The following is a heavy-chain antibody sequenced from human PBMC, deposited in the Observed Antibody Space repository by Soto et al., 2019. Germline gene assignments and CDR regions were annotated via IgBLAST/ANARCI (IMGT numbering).Heavy chain of an antibody. CDR2: ISAYNGNT. D-gene: IGHD2-15*01. J-gene: IGHJ6*04. CDR1: GYTFTSYG. Sequence: GASVKVSCKASGYTFTSYGISWVRQAPGQGLEWMGWISAYNGNTHYAQKFQGRLTLNSDKSASTDCKERNSLRSEATAVYYCAREMGKYCSGGSCYPPSYYYYGMDVWGKGTTVTVSS. CDR3: AREMGKYCSGGSCYPPSYYYYGMDV. V-gene: IGHV1-18*01.